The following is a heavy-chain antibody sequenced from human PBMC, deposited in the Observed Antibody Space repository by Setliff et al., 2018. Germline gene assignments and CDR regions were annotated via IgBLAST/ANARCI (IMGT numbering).Heavy chain of an antibody. J-gene: IGHJ6*03. CDR2: ISGSGGST. V-gene: IGHV3-23*01. CDR1: GFTFSSYA. D-gene: IGHD6-13*01. CDR3: AKVRSSAWSIVYYYMDV. Sequence: PGESLKISCAASGFTFSSYAMNWVRQAPGKGLEWVSAISGSGGSTYYADSVKGRFTISRDNSKNTLYLQMNSLRAEDTAVYYCAKVRSSAWSIVYYYMDVWGKGTTVTVS.